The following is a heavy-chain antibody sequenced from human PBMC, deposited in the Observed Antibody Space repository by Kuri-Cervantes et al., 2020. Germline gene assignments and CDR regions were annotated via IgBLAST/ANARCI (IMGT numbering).Heavy chain of an antibody. Sequence: GESLKISCAASGFTFSSYWMHWVRQAPGKGLVWVSRINNDGRSTSYADSVKGRFTISRDNAKNTLYLQMNSLRAEDTAVYYCASTKRGSNAFDAWGQGTMVTVSS. J-gene: IGHJ3*01. CDR1: GFTFSSYW. V-gene: IGHV3-74*01. CDR2: INNDGRST. D-gene: IGHD2-8*01. CDR3: ASTKRGSNAFDA.